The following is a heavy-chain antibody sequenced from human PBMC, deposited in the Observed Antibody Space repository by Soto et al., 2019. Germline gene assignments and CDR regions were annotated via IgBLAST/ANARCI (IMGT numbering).Heavy chain of an antibody. J-gene: IGHJ4*02. CDR2: ITPYNGRT. V-gene: IGHV1-18*01. CDR1: GYTFTSYG. Sequence: QVQLVQSGAEVKNPGASIKVSCKASGYTFTSYGISWVRLAPGQGLEWMGWITPYNGRTKLAQNVAGRIDLTADKSASIAYLELRSLTSDDTAVYYCARDRDSIGYYAGPDLDYWGQGPLVTVSS. CDR3: ARDRDSIGYYAGPDLDY. D-gene: IGHD3-22*01.